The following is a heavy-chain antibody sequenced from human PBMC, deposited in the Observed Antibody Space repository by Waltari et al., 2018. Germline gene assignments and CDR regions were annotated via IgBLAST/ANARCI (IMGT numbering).Heavy chain of an antibody. V-gene: IGHV3-7*01. CDR1: GFTFSRYW. J-gene: IGHJ6*02. Sequence: EVQLVESGGGLVQPGGSLRLSCAASGFTFSRYWMRWVRRAPGKGLEWVDNIKQDGSEKYYVDSVKGRFTISRDNAKNSLYLQMNSLRAEDTAVYYCARHYNGLYYGMDVWGQGTTVTVSS. CDR3: ARHYNGLYYGMDV. D-gene: IGHD3-10*01. CDR2: IKQDGSEK.